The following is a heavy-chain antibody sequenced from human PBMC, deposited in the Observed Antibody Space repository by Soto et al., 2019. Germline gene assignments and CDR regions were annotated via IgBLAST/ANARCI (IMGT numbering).Heavy chain of an antibody. J-gene: IGHJ4*02. CDR1: GFMFSIYE. CDR2: ISSGGINI. V-gene: IGHV3-48*03. D-gene: IGHD1-7*01. Sequence: GGSLRLSCAASGFMFSIYEMNWVRQAPGKGLEWVSYISSGGINIHYADSVKGRFTISRDNAKNSLYLQMDNLRAEDTAVYYCARDHPNRNYGTCFDYWGQGTPVTVSS. CDR3: ARDHPNRNYGTCFDY.